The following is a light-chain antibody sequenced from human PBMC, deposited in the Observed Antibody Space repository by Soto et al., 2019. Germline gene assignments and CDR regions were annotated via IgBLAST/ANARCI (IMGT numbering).Light chain of an antibody. V-gene: IGKV4-1*01. CDR1: QSILYSSNNQNY. Sequence: DIVMTQSPDSLAVSLGERATINCQSSQSILYSSNNQNYLAWYQQKPGQPPKLLIYWASTRESGVPDRFSGSGSGTDFVLTISSLQAEDEAVYYCQQYYFSPPTFGGGTKVEIK. CDR2: WAS. CDR3: QQYYFSPPT. J-gene: IGKJ4*01.